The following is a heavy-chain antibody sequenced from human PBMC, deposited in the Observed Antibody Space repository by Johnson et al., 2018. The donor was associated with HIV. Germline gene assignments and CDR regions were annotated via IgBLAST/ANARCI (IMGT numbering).Heavy chain of an antibody. CDR2: ISYDGSNK. CDR3: NTEVMEWDLQFGWTRAFDI. Sequence: VQLVESGGGVVQPGRSLRLSCAASGFTFSSYAMHWVRQAPGKGLEWVAVISYDGSNKYYADSVKGRFTISRDDSKDMLYLQMNSLKIEDTAVYYCNTEVMEWDLQFGWTRAFDIWGQGTMVTVSS. CDR1: GFTFSSYA. V-gene: IGHV3-30-3*01. J-gene: IGHJ3*02. D-gene: IGHD1-26*01.